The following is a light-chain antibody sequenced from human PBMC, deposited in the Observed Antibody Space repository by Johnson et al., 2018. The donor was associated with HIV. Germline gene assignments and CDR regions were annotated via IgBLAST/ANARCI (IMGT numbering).Light chain of an antibody. J-gene: IGLJ1*01. CDR3: GIWDASLSPLYV. V-gene: IGLV1-51*02. Sequence: QSVLTQPPSVSAAPGQTVNISCSGNVSNIESYFVSWYQQLPGAAPTLLIYEDNKRPSGIPDRFSGSKSGATATLGITGLQTGDEADYYCGIWDASLSPLYVFGTGTTVIVL. CDR2: EDN. CDR1: VSNIESYF.